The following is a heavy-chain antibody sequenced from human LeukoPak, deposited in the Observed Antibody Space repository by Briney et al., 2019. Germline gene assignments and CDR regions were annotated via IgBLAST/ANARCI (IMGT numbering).Heavy chain of an antibody. Sequence: GGSLRLSCAASGFTFSSYSMNWVRQAPGKGLEWVSSISSSSYIYYADSVKGRFTISRDNAKNSLYLQMNSLRAEDTAVYYCARDPFKPYYYDSTAPDAFDIWGQGTMVTVSS. CDR1: GFTFSSYS. D-gene: IGHD3-22*01. CDR2: ISSSSYI. CDR3: ARDPFKPYYYDSTAPDAFDI. V-gene: IGHV3-21*01. J-gene: IGHJ3*02.